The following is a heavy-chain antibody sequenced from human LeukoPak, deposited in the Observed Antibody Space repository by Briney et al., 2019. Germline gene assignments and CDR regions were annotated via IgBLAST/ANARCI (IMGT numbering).Heavy chain of an antibody. V-gene: IGHV3-53*01. CDR3: ARGYGPEYFQH. J-gene: IGHJ1*01. D-gene: IGHD5-18*01. Sequence: PGGSLRLSCAASGFTVSSNYMSWVRQAPGKGLEWVSVIYSGGSTYYADSVKGRFTISRENSKNTLYLQMNSLRAEDTAVYYCARGYGPEYFQHWGRGTLVTVSS. CDR1: GFTVSSNY. CDR2: IYSGGST.